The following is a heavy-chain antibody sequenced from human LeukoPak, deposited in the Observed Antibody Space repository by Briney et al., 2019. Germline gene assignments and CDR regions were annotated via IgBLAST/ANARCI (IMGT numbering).Heavy chain of an antibody. CDR3: TRHWGSSSPQRPTNYYYYMDV. J-gene: IGHJ6*03. Sequence: GGSLRLSCAASGFTFSGSAMHWVRQASGKGLEWVGRIRSKANSYATAYAASVKGRFTISRDDSKNTAYLQMNSLKTEDTAVYYCTRHWGSSSPQRPTNYYYYMDVWGKGTTVTVSS. CDR1: GFTFSGSA. D-gene: IGHD6-13*01. CDR2: IRSKANSYAT. V-gene: IGHV3-73*01.